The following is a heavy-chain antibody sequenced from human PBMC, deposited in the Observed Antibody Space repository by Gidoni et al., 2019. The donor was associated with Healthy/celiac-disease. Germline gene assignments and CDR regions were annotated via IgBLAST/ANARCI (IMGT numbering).Heavy chain of an antibody. Sequence: QVQLVESGGGVVQPGRSLRLSCAASGFTFSRYGMHWVRQAPGKGLEWVAVISYDGSNKYYADSVKGRFTISRDNSKNTLYLQMNSLRAEDTAVYYCANIAVAAHDYWGQGTLVTVSS. V-gene: IGHV3-30*18. CDR2: ISYDGSNK. CDR1: GFTFSRYG. J-gene: IGHJ4*02. D-gene: IGHD6-19*01. CDR3: ANIAVAAHDY.